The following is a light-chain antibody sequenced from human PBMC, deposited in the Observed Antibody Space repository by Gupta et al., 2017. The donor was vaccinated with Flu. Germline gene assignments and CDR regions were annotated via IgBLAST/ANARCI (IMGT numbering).Light chain of an antibody. J-gene: IGKJ1*01. CDR1: QNIRNF. CDR3: QQSYSTPRT. CDR2: DAS. Sequence: PSSLSPSVGDRVTITCRTSQNIRNFLNWYQQKPGKAPKLLIFDASSLQSGVPSRFSGSGSGTDFTLTISSLQPEDSATYFCQQSYSTPRTFGRGTTLEI. V-gene: IGKV1-39*01.